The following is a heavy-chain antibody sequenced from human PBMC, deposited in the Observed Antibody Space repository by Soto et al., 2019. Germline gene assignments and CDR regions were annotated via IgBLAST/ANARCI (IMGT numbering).Heavy chain of an antibody. CDR2: IYYSGST. D-gene: IGHD2-15*01. J-gene: IGHJ4*02. Sequence: SETLSLTCTVSGGSINSSSYYWGWIRQPPGKGLEWIGSIYYSGSTYYNPSLKSRVTISVDTSKNQFSLKLSSVTAADTAVYYCARHRQCSGGSCYLYFDYWGQGTLVTVSS. CDR3: ARHRQCSGGSCYLYFDY. CDR1: GGSINSSSYY. V-gene: IGHV4-39*01.